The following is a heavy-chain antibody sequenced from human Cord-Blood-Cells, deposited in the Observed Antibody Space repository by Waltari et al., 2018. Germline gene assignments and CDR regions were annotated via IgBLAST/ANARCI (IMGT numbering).Heavy chain of an antibody. CDR3: ARHPLLTPYDSEGDY. CDR1: GYSFTSYW. D-gene: IGHD3-3*01. V-gene: IGHV5-51*01. CDR2: IYPGDSDT. J-gene: IGHJ4*02. Sequence: VKKPGESLKISCKGSGYSFTSYWIGWVRQMPGKGLEWMGIIYPGDSDTRYSPSFQGQVTISADKSISTAYLQWSSLKASDTAMYYCARHPLLTPYDSEGDYWGQGTLVTVSS.